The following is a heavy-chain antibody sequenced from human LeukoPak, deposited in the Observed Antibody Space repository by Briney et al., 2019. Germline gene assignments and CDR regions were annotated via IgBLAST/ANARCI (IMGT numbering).Heavy chain of an antibody. J-gene: IGHJ6*03. CDR1: GLTFSNFG. V-gene: IGHV3-23*01. Sequence: GGTLRLSCVASGLTFSNFGMSWVRQAPGKGLEWVPAIGGSGDSTYYADSVKGRFTISRDNSKNTLYLQMNSLRAEDTAVYYCAREYMDVWGKGTTVTISS. CDR3: AREYMDV. CDR2: IGGSGDST.